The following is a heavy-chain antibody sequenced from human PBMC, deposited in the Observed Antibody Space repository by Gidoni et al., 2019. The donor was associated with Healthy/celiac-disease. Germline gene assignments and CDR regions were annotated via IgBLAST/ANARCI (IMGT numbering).Heavy chain of an antibody. CDR1: GFTFTSSA. J-gene: IGHJ6*02. CDR3: AAAEGYCSGGSCYLYYYGMDV. CDR2: FVVGSGNT. V-gene: IGHV1-58*02. Sequence: QMQLVQSGPEVKKPGTSVKVSCKASGFTFTSSAMQLWRQALGHRLEWIGWFVVGSGNTNYAQKFQERVTITRDMSTSTAYMELSSLRSEDTAVYYCAAAEGYCSGGSCYLYYYGMDVWGQGTTVTVSS. D-gene: IGHD2-15*01.